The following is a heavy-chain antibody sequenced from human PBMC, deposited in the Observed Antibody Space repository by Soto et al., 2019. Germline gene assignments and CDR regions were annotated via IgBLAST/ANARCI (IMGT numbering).Heavy chain of an antibody. CDR3: ARTCRSGGSCYLEY. J-gene: IGHJ4*02. CDR1: GYSFSSFG. CDR2: VSVPSGDT. D-gene: IGHD2-15*01. Sequence: ASVKVSCKASGYSFSSFGISWVLQAPGQGLEWVGWVSVPSGDTSSAQNFQGRVAVTTDTSTSTAYMEVGSLRSDDTAVYYCARTCRSGGSCYLEYWGEGTLVTVSS. V-gene: IGHV1-18*01.